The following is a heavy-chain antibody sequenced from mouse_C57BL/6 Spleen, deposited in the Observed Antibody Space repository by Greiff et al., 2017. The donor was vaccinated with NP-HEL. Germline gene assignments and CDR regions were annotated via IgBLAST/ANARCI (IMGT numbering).Heavy chain of an antibody. J-gene: IGHJ2*01. CDR1: GFSLTSYG. CDR2: IWSGGST. V-gene: IGHV2-2*01. Sequence: QVQLKQSGPGLVQPSQSLSITCTVSGFSLTSYGVHWVRQSPGKGLEWLGVIWSGGSTDYNAAFISSLSISKDNSKSQVFFTMNSLQADDTAIYYCARTGFDYWGQGTTLTVSS. CDR3: ARTGFDY.